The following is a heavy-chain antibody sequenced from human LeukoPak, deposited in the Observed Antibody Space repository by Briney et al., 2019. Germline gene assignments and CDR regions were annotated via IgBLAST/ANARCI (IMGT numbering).Heavy chain of an antibody. V-gene: IGHV3-30-3*01. CDR1: GFTFSSYA. J-gene: IGHJ6*02. CDR3: ARDRPIVVAPAAILDYYYGMDV. D-gene: IGHD2-2*02. CDR2: ISYDGSNK. Sequence: GRSLRLSCAASGFTFSSYAMHWVRQAPGKGLEWVAVISYDGSNKYYADSVKGRFTISRDNSKNTLYLQMNSLRAEDTAVYYCARDRPIVVAPAAILDYYYGMDVWGQGTTVTVSS.